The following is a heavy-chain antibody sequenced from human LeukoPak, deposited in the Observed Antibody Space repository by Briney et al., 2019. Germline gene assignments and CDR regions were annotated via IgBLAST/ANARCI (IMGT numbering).Heavy chain of an antibody. D-gene: IGHD7-27*01. V-gene: IGHV6-1*01. CDR2: TYYRSKWSN. J-gene: IGHJ4*02. Sequence: SQTLSLTCAISGDSVSSNSAAWNWIRQSPSRGLEWLGRTYYRSKWSNEYATSLKGRITINPDTSTNQVSLHLKSVSPDDTAVYYCAREGSTWGFIDYWGQGTLVTVSS. CDR3: AREGSTWGFIDY. CDR1: GDSVSSNSAA.